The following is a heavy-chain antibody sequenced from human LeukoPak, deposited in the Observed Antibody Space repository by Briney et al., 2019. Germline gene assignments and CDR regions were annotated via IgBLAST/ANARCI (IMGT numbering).Heavy chain of an antibody. J-gene: IGHJ6*03. CDR1: GVTFSSYS. Sequence: GGSLRLSCAASGVTFSSYSMNWVRQAPGKGLEWVSSIISSSSYIYYAHSVKGRFTISRDNAKNSLYLQMNSLRVEDTAVYYCARDPTRYGSGSYYKTADMDVWGKGTTVTVSS. D-gene: IGHD3-10*01. V-gene: IGHV3-21*01. CDR2: IISSSSYI. CDR3: ARDPTRYGSGSYYKTADMDV.